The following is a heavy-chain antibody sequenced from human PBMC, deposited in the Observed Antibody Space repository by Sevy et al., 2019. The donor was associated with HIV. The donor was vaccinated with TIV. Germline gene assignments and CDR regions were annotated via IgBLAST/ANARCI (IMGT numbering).Heavy chain of an antibody. D-gene: IGHD3-10*01. J-gene: IGHJ6*02. V-gene: IGHV1-24*01. CDR1: GYTLTELS. Sequence: ASVKVSCKVSGYTLTELSMHWVRQAPGKGLEWMGGFDPEDGETIYAQKFQGRVTMTEDTSTDTVYMELSSLRSEDTAVYYCATLIYYGSGSYAYYYYGMDVWGQGTTVTVSS. CDR3: ATLIYYGSGSYAYYYYGMDV. CDR2: FDPEDGET.